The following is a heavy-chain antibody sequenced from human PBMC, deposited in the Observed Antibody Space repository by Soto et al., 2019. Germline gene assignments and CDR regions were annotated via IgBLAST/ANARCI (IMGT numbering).Heavy chain of an antibody. J-gene: IGHJ3*02. D-gene: IGHD5-12*01. CDR1: GGSISSSSYY. CDR2: IYYSGST. CDR3: ARLVSKSGNGYEAADAFDI. Sequence: PSETLSLTCTVSGGSISSSSYYWGWIRQPPGKGLEWIGSIYYSGSTYYNPSLKSRVTISVDTSKNRSSLKLSSVTAADTAVYYCARLVSKSGNGYEAADAFDIWGQGTMVTVSS. V-gene: IGHV4-39*01.